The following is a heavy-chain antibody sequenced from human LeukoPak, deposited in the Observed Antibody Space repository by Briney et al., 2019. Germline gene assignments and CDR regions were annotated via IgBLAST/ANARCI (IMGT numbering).Heavy chain of an antibody. Sequence: GASVKVSCKASGYTFTSYAMHWVRQAPGQRLEWMGWINAGNGNTKYSQKFQGRVTITRDTSASTAYMELSSLRSEDTAVYYCARGLRLGGLSLGFDYWGQGTLVTVSS. J-gene: IGHJ4*02. CDR1: GYTFTSYA. V-gene: IGHV1-3*01. D-gene: IGHD3-16*02. CDR3: ARGLRLGGLSLGFDY. CDR2: INAGNGNT.